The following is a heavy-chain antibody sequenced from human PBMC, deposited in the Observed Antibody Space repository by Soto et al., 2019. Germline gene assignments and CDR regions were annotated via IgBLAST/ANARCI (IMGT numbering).Heavy chain of an antibody. Sequence: SETLSLTCTVPDGSISYYYWSWIRQPPGKGLECIGYIYYSGSTNYNPSIKSRVTILVDTSKNQFSLKLSSVTAADTAVYYCARHGGGRLRGSFDIWGQGTMVT. D-gene: IGHD4-17*01. CDR1: DGSISYYY. CDR2: IYYSGST. J-gene: IGHJ3*02. CDR3: ARHGGGRLRGSFDI. V-gene: IGHV4-59*08.